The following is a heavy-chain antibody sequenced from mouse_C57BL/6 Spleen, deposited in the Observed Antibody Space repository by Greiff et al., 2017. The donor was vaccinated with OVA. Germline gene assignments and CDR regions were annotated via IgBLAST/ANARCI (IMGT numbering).Heavy chain of an antibody. CDR1: GYTFTDYN. D-gene: IGHD2-3*01. V-gene: IGHV1-18*01. CDR3: ARSDGYYVTFFAY. Sequence: VQLQQSGPELVKPGASVKIPCKASGYTFTDYNMDWVKQSHGKSLEWIGDINPNNGGTIYNQKFKGKATLTVGKSSSTAYMELRSLTSEDTAVYYCARSDGYYVTFFAYWGQGTLVTVSA. J-gene: IGHJ3*01. CDR2: INPNNGGT.